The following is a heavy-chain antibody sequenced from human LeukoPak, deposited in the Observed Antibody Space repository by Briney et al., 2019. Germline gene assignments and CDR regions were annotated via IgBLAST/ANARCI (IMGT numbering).Heavy chain of an antibody. CDR3: ARVAGSGSSIGAFDI. V-gene: IGHV4-38-2*02. D-gene: IGHD1-26*01. Sequence: SETLSLTCTVSGYSISSGYYWGWIRQPPGKGLEWIGSIYHSGSTYYHPSLKSRVTILVDTSKNQFSLKLTSVTAADTAVYYCARVAGSGSSIGAFDIWGQGTMVTVSS. J-gene: IGHJ3*02. CDR1: GYSISSGYY. CDR2: IYHSGST.